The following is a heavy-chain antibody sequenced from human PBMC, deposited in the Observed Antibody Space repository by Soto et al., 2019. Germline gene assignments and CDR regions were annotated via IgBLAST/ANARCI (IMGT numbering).Heavy chain of an antibody. Sequence: GGSLRLSCAASGFTFSSYWMSWVRQAPGKGLEWVANIKQDGSEKYYVDSVKGRFTISRDNAKNSLYLQMNSLRAEDTAVYYCARPVYHYDSSGYPYWGQGTLVTVSS. J-gene: IGHJ4*02. D-gene: IGHD3-22*01. V-gene: IGHV3-7*01. CDR2: IKQDGSEK. CDR1: GFTFSSYW. CDR3: ARPVYHYDSSGYPY.